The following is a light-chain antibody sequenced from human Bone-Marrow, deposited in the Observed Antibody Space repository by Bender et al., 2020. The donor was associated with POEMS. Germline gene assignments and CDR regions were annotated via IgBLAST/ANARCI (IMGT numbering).Light chain of an antibody. CDR1: NIGTKS. V-gene: IGLV3-21*02. Sequence: SSVLTQPPSVLVAPGQTARITCAENNIGTKSVHWYQQKPGQAPVLVVFDDRDRPSEIPERFSGSNSGNTATLTISRVEAGDEADYYCQESHSSSDHHWVFGGGTKLTVL. CDR3: QESHSSSDHHWV. J-gene: IGLJ3*02. CDR2: DDR.